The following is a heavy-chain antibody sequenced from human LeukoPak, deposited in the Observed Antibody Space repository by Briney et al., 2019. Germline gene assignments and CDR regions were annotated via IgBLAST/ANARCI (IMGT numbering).Heavy chain of an antibody. CDR1: GGSISSGDYY. J-gene: IGHJ4*02. Sequence: PSETLSLTCTVSGGSISSGDYYWSWIRQPPGKGLEWIGYIYYSGSTYYKPSLKSRVTISVDTSRNQFSLKLSSVTAADTAVYYCARVGLEWLFDHYYFDYWGQGTLVTVSS. CDR3: ARVGLEWLFDHYYFDY. V-gene: IGHV4-30-4*08. CDR2: IYYSGST. D-gene: IGHD3-3*01.